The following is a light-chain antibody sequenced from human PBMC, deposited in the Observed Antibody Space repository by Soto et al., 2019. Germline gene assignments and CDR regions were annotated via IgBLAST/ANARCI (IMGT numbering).Light chain of an antibody. V-gene: IGKV4-1*01. CDR3: LQYYPPPQS. J-gene: IGKJ1*01. Sequence: DIVMTQSPDSLAVSLGERATINCKSSQTILYGPNNKNYLAWYQQKPGQPPKLLIYWASTRESGVPDLFSGSGSEREFAQPISVLHAEDVAVHSGLQYYPPPQSFGQGTKVDI. CDR2: WAS. CDR1: QTILYGPNNKNY.